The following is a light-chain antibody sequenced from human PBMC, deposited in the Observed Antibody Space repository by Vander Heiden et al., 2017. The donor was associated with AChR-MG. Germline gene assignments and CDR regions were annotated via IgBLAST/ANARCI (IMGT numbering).Light chain of an antibody. J-gene: IGLJ1*01. CDR3: CSCTRTDSHV. CDR2: DVS. V-gene: IGLV2-14*03. CDR1: NNDVGGYDC. Sequence: QSALTQPASVPGSPGQSITISCSGTNNDVGGYDCVSWYQQHPGKAPKLIIYDVSTRPSGVSNRFSGAKSGDTASLTISGLQVEDEADYYCCSCTRTDSHVFGGATKVTV.